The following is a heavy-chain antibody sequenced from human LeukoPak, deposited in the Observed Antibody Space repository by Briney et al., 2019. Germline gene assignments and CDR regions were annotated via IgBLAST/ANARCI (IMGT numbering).Heavy chain of an antibody. Sequence: PGRSLRLSCAASGFTFSSYAMHWVRQAPGKGLEWVAVISYDGSNKYYADSVKGRFTISRDNSKNTLYLQMNSLRAEDTAVYYCARDDYDTTSGFDYWGQGTLVTVSS. D-gene: IGHD3-22*01. J-gene: IGHJ4*02. CDR1: GFTFSSYA. CDR3: ARDDYDTTSGFDY. CDR2: ISYDGSNK. V-gene: IGHV3-30-3*01.